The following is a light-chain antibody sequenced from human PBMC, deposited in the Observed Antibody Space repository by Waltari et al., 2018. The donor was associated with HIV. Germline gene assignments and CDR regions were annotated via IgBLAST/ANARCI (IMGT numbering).Light chain of an antibody. V-gene: IGKV3-15*01. CDR2: GAS. J-gene: IGKJ1*01. CDR3: QHYVGT. CDR1: QSISSN. Sequence: EIVMTQSPATLSVSPGERASLSCRASQSISSNLAWYQQKPGQAPRLLIYGASTRATGIPVRFSGSGSGTEFTLTISSLQSEDFAVYYCQHYVGTFGQGP.